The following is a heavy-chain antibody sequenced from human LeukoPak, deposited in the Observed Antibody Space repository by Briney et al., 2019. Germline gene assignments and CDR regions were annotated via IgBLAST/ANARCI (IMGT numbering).Heavy chain of an antibody. CDR2: IKSDGIST. Sequence: PGGSLRLSCTASGSSFSTTWMHWVRQVPGKGLVWVARIKSDGISTTYADSVKGRFTISRDNAKNTLFLQMNSLRVEDTAVYYCVRDNYYAMDVWGQGTTVTVSS. CDR3: VRDNYYAMDV. CDR1: GSSFSTTW. J-gene: IGHJ6*02. V-gene: IGHV3-74*01.